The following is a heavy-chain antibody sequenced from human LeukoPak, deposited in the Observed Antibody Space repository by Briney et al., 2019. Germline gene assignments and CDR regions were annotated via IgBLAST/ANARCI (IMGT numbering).Heavy chain of an antibody. D-gene: IGHD5-12*01. CDR3: ARGRYSGYDYVPNFDY. CDR1: GGSISSSNW. CDR2: IYHSGST. Sequence: ETLSLTCAVSGGSISSSNWRSWVRQPPGKGLEWIGEIYHSGSTNYNPSLKSRVTISVDKSKNQFSLKLSSVTAADTAVYYCARGRYSGYDYVPNFDYWGQGTLVTVSS. J-gene: IGHJ4*02. V-gene: IGHV4-4*02.